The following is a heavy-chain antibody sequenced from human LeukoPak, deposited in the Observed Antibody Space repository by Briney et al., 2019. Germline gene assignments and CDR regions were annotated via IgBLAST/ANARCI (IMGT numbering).Heavy chain of an antibody. J-gene: IGHJ5*01. D-gene: IGHD5-24*01. CDR2: ISSSSTTI. CDR1: GVTFSSYS. CDR3: AKGESITSAWFDS. Sequence: GGSLRLSCAASGVTFSSYSMNWVRQAPGKGLEWVSYISSSSTTIYYADSVKGRFTISRDNAKNSLYLQMNSLRAEDTAVYYCAKGESITSAWFDSWSQGTLVTVSS. V-gene: IGHV3-48*01.